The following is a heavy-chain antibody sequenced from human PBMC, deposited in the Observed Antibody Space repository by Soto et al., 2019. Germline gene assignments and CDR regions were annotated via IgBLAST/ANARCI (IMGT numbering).Heavy chain of an antibody. CDR2: IDWDDEK. J-gene: IGHJ6*02. V-gene: IGHV2-70*01. D-gene: IGHD3-9*01. CDR3: VRARIRNVDRYYNFDG. Sequence: SGPTLVNPTQTLTLTCTVSGFSLSTSGMCMSWIRQPPGKALEWLALIDWDDEKFYSTSLKTRLTISKDTSKNQVVLTMTNMDSVDTGTSYCVRARIRNVDRYYNFDGWGQGTSVTV. CDR1: GFSLSTSGMC.